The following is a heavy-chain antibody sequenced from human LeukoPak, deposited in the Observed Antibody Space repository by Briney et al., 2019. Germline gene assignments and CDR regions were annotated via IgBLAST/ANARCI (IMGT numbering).Heavy chain of an antibody. D-gene: IGHD1-26*01. CDR3: ARDREVGATGYYFDY. V-gene: IGHV4-61*02. J-gene: IGHJ4*02. Sequence: SQTLSLTCTVSGVSISSGSYYWSWIRQPAGKGLEWIGRIYTSGSTTYHSSLKSLFTISLDTSKNHFSLRLSSVTAADTAVYYCARDREVGATGYYFDYWGQGTLVTVSS. CDR2: IYTSGST. CDR1: GVSISSGSYY.